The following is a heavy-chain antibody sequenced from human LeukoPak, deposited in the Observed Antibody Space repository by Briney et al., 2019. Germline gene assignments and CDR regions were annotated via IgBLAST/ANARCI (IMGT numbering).Heavy chain of an antibody. J-gene: IGHJ6*02. Sequence: SETLSLTCTVSGGSLSITSYYWGWIRQPPGKGLEWIGEINHSGSTNYNPSLKSRVTISVDTSKNQFSLKLSSVTAADTAVYYCARANPPGVDTYGMDVWGQGTTVTVSS. D-gene: IGHD3-10*01. CDR2: INHSGST. V-gene: IGHV4-39*07. CDR3: ARANPPGVDTYGMDV. CDR1: GGSLSITSYY.